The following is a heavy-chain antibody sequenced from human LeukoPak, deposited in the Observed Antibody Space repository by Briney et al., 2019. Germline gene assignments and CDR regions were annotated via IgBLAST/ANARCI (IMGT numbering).Heavy chain of an antibody. V-gene: IGHV4-59*08. CDR2: IYDSGST. CDR1: GVSISSFY. J-gene: IGHJ4*02. Sequence: SETLSLTCTVSGVSISSFYWSWIRQSPGKGLEWIGYIYDSGSTKYNPSLKSRVTMSPDMSKNQFSLKLSSVTAADTAVYYRARLESGVLGDPYYYDSTGYYYRGYFDSWGQGTLVTVSS. CDR3: ARLESGVLGDPYYYDSTGYYYRGYFDS. D-gene: IGHD3-22*01.